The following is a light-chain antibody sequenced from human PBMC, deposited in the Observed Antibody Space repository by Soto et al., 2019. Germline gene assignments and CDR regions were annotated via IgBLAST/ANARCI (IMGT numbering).Light chain of an antibody. V-gene: IGLV2-14*01. Sequence: QSALTQPASVSGSPGQSITISCTGTSSDVGGYNYVSWYQQHPGKAPKLMIYEVSNRPSGVSNRFSGSKSGNTASLTISGLQAEDEADYYCCSYAGYYTWVFGGGTKLTVL. CDR3: CSYAGYYTWV. J-gene: IGLJ3*02. CDR2: EVS. CDR1: SSDVGGYNY.